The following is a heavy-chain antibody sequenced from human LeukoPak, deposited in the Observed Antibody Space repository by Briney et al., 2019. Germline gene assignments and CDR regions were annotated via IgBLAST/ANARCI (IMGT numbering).Heavy chain of an antibody. V-gene: IGHV1-2*02. D-gene: IGHD2-15*01. CDR3: ARLCSGAGCHSYFDF. CDR1: GYTFTGGYY. CDR2: INPDSGAS. J-gene: IGHJ4*02. Sequence: ASVTVSCKASGYTFTGGYYIHWVRQAPGQGLEWMGWINPDSGASTHAQKFQGRVTMTRNTSISTAYMKLTRLTSDDTAVYDCARLCSGAGCHSYFDFWGQGTLVTVTS.